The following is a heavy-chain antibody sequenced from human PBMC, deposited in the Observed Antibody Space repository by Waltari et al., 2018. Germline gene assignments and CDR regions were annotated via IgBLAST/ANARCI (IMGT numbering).Heavy chain of an antibody. CDR2: INHSGST. J-gene: IGHJ4*02. Sequence: QVQLQQWGAGLLKPSETLSLTCAVYGGSFSGYYWSWIRPPPGKGLEWIGEINHSGSTNYNPSLKSRVTISVDTSKNQFSLKLSSVTAADTAVYYCAKDSDFWSGYLDDWGQGTLVTVSS. D-gene: IGHD3-3*01. CDR1: GGSFSGYY. CDR3: AKDSDFWSGYLDD. V-gene: IGHV4-34*01.